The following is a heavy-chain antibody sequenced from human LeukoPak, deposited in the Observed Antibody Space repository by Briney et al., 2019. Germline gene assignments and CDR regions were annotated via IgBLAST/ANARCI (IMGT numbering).Heavy chain of an antibody. CDR3: AGIAAAGTWRWFDP. CDR1: GGTFSSYA. J-gene: IGHJ5*02. CDR2: IIPILGIA. Sequence: ASVKVSCKASGGTFSSYAISWVRQAPGQGLEWMGRIIPILGIANYAQKFQGRVTITADKSTSTAYMELSSPRSEDTAVYYCAGIAAAGTWRWFDPWGQGTLVTVSS. V-gene: IGHV1-69*04. D-gene: IGHD6-13*01.